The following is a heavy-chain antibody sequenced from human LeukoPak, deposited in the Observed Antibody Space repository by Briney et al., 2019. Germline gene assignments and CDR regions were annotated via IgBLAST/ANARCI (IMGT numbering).Heavy chain of an antibody. Sequence: GGSLRLSCAASGFTFSSYGMHWVRQSPGRGLEWVSFISFDGSNEFYAYSLKGRFTIFRDNSKDTLYLQMDSLRAEDTALYYCAREEHDYVWGSYRYYYYYGIDVWGQGTTVTVSS. V-gene: IGHV3-30*03. CDR3: AREEHDYVWGSYRYYYYYGIDV. D-gene: IGHD3-16*02. J-gene: IGHJ6*02. CDR1: GFTFSSYG. CDR2: ISFDGSNE.